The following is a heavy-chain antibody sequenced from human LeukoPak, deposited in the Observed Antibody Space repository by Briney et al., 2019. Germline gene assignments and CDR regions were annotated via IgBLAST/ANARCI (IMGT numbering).Heavy chain of an antibody. D-gene: IGHD3-3*01. CDR3: ATIRLRFLEWSL. V-gene: IGHV3-23*01. CDR2: ISGSGGST. J-gene: IGHJ4*02. CDR1: GFTFSSYA. Sequence: GGSLRLSCAASGFTFSSYAMSWVRQAPGKGLEWVSAISGSGGSTYYADSVKGRFTISRDNSKNTLYLQMNSLRAEDTAVYYCATIRLRFLEWSLWGQGTLVTVSS.